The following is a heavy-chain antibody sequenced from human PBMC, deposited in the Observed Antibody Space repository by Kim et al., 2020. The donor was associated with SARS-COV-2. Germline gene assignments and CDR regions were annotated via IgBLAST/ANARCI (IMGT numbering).Heavy chain of an antibody. CDR2: IYYSGST. CDR3: ARLGGYYYDSSGYDAFDI. D-gene: IGHD3-22*01. V-gene: IGHV4-59*08. J-gene: IGHJ3*02. CDR1: GGSISSYY. Sequence: SETLSLTCTVSGGSISSYYWSWIRQPPGKGLEWIGYIYYSGSTNYNPSLKSRVTISVDTSKNQFSLKLSSVTAADTAVYYCARLGGYYYDSSGYDAFDIWGQGTMVTVSS.